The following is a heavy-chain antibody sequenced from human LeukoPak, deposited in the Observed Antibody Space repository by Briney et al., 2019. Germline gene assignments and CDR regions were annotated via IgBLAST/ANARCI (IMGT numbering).Heavy chain of an antibody. Sequence: GGSLRLSCAASGFTFSSYWMHWVRQAPGKGLEWVTFIRYDGSIKYCADSVKGRFTMSRDNSKNTLFLQMNSLRAEDTAVYYCAKDGRDYFVSGSHYRGVPALDYWGQGTLVTVSS. J-gene: IGHJ4*02. V-gene: IGHV3-30*02. CDR1: GFTFSSYW. D-gene: IGHD3-10*01. CDR2: IRYDGSIK. CDR3: AKDGRDYFVSGSHYRGVPALDY.